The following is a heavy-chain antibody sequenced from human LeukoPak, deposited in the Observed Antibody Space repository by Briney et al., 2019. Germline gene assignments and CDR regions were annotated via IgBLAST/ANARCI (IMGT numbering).Heavy chain of an antibody. CDR2: IYYSGSP. CDR1: GGSISSYF. J-gene: IGHJ4*02. V-gene: IGHV4-59*12. D-gene: IGHD3-22*01. Sequence: PSETLSLTCTVSGGSISSYFWSWIRQPPGKGLEWIGHIYYSGSPNYNPSLNSRVTISLDTSKNQFSLNLRSVTASATAVYYCARETTMMPQYIDYWGQGTLVTVSS. CDR3: ARETTMMPQYIDY.